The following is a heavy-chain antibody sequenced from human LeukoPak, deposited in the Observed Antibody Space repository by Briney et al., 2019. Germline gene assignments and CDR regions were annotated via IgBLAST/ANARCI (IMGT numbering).Heavy chain of an antibody. V-gene: IGHV3-11*04. CDR2: ISSSGSTI. Sequence: PGGSLRVSCAASGFTFNDYYMSWIRQAQGKGLEWVSYISSSGSTIYYEDSVKGRFTISRDSAKNSLALQMHSLRAEDTAVYYCTGGSDKVLSGEYYYYMDVWGTGTTVTVSS. CDR1: GFTFNDYY. J-gene: IGHJ6*03. D-gene: IGHD2/OR15-2a*01. CDR3: TGGSDKVLSGEYYYYMDV.